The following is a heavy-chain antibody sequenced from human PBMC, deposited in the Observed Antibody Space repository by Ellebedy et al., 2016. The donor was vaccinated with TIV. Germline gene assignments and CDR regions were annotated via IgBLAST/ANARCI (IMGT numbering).Heavy chain of an antibody. CDR3: AREDGYRVYNDY. Sequence: ASVKVSCXASGYTFTSYDINWVRQATGQGLEWMGWMNPNSGNTGYAQKFQGRVTMTRNTSISTAYMELSSLRSEDTAVYYCAREDGYRVYNDYWGQGTLVTVSS. J-gene: IGHJ4*02. D-gene: IGHD5-18*01. CDR1: GYTFTSYD. V-gene: IGHV1-8*01. CDR2: MNPNSGNT.